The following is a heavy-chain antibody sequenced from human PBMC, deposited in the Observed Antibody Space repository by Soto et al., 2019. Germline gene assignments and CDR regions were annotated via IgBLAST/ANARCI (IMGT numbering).Heavy chain of an antibody. D-gene: IGHD3-3*01. J-gene: IGHJ4*02. Sequence: SETLSLTCSVSGGSISSYYWIWIRQPPGKGLEWIGYIYYSVSTNYNPSLKSRVTISVDTSKNQFSLMLSSVTAADTAVYYCDRGTSYYDFWSGYFLGYSRGVDHWGQGTLGIVSS. CDR2: IYYSVST. CDR1: GGSISSYY. CDR3: DRGTSYYDFWSGYFLGYSRGVDH. V-gene: IGHV4-59*08.